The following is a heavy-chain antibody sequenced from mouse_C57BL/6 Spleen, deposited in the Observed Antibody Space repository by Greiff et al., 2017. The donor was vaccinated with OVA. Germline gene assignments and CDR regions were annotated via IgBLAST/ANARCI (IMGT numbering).Heavy chain of an antibody. D-gene: IGHD1-1*01. CDR3: ARRAYGSSYDYFDY. J-gene: IGHJ2*01. V-gene: IGHV5-17*01. CDR2: ISSGSSTI. CDR1: GFTFSDYG. Sequence: EVQLVESEGGLVQPGGSLKLSCAASGFTFSDYGMHWVRQAPEKGLEWVAYISSGSSTIYYADTVKGRFTISRDNAKNTLFLQMTSLRSEDTAMYYCARRAYGSSYDYFDYWGQGTTLTVSS.